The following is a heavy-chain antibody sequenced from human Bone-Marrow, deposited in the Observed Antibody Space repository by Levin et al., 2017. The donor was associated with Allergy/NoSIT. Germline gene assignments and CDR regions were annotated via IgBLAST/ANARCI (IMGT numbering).Heavy chain of an antibody. CDR1: GFTFSSYW. Sequence: VASVKVSCATSGFTFSSYWMHWVRQAPGKGLVWVSAINTDGTVTAYAESVKGRFTMSRDNAHKTLYLQMSSLRVEDTAVYYCGVTMVRGVSLPDHWGQGTLVTVSP. J-gene: IGHJ4*02. D-gene: IGHD3-10*01. V-gene: IGHV3-74*01. CDR2: INTDGTVT. CDR3: GVTMVRGVSLPDH.